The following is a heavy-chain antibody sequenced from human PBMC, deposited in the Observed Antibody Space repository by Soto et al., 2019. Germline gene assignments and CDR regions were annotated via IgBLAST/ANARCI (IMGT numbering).Heavy chain of an antibody. CDR2: IIPIFGTA. Sequence: QVQLVQSGAEVKKPGSSVKVSCKASGGTFSSYAISWVRQAPGQGLEWMGGIIPIFGTANYAQKFQGRVTIXAXEXXSTAYMGLSSRRSEDTAVYYCARDVGVCVYSPFDYWGQGTLVTVSS. CDR3: ARDVGVCVYSPFDY. CDR1: GGTFSSYA. V-gene: IGHV1-69*12. D-gene: IGHD4-4*01. J-gene: IGHJ4*02.